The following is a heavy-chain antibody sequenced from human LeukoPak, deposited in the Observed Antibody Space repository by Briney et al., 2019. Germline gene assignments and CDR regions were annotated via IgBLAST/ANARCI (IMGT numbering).Heavy chain of an antibody. Sequence: ASVKVSCKASGYTFTSYGISWVRQAPGQGLEWMGWISAYNGNTNYAQKFQGRVTITADESTSTAYMELSSLRSEDTAVYYCARGSSSYYYYYMDVWGKGTTVTISS. D-gene: IGHD6-13*01. CDR3: ARGSSSYYYYYMDV. CDR2: ISAYNGNT. V-gene: IGHV1-18*01. CDR1: GYTFTSYG. J-gene: IGHJ6*03.